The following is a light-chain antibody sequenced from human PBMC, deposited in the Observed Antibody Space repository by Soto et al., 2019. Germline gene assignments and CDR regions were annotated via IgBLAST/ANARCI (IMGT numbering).Light chain of an antibody. J-gene: IGKJ3*01. Sequence: DIQMTQSPSSLSASVGDRVTITCRASQSISSYLNWYQQKPGKAPKLLIYAASSLQSGVPSRFSGSGSGTDFTLTISSLQPGDFATHYCQQRYSTPVTFGPGTKVDIK. CDR2: AAS. CDR1: QSISSY. CDR3: QQRYSTPVT. V-gene: IGKV1-39*01.